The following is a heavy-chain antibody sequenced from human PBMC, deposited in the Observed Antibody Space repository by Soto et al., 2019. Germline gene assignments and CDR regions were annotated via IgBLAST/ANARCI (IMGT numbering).Heavy chain of an antibody. D-gene: IGHD4-17*01. CDR1: GFTFSSYA. V-gene: IGHV3-30-3*01. CDR3: AKDRVGYDDYGEYTSFDY. J-gene: IGHJ4*02. CDR2: ISYDGSNK. Sequence: QVQLVESGGGVVQPGRSLRLSCAASGFTFSSYAMHWVRQAPGKGLEWVAVISYDGSNKYYADSVKGRFTISRDNSKNTLYLQMNSLRAEDTAVYYCAKDRVGYDDYGEYTSFDYWGQGTLVTVSS.